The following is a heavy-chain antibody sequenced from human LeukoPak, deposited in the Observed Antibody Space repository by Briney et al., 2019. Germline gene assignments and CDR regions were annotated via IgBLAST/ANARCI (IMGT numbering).Heavy chain of an antibody. Sequence: GESLKISCKGSGYSFTSYWISWVRQMPGKGLEWMGIIYPGDSDTRYSPSFQGQVTISADKSISIAYLQWSSLKASDTAMYYCARHPLTYYYDSSGHGSPDYWGQGTLVTVSS. CDR2: IYPGDSDT. CDR3: ARHPLTYYYDSSGHGSPDY. J-gene: IGHJ4*02. V-gene: IGHV5-51*01. CDR1: GYSFTSYW. D-gene: IGHD3-22*01.